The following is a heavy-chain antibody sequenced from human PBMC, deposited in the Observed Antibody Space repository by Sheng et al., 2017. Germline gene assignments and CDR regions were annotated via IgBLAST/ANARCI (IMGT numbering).Heavy chain of an antibody. CDR2: IWYDGSNK. Sequence: QVQLVESGGGVVQPGRSLRLSCAASGFTFSSYGMHWVRQAPGKGLEWVAVIWYDGSNKYYADSVKGRFTISRDNSKNTLYLQMNSLRAEDTAVYYCARGGPGIAAWLVSSEAGMDVWGQGP. D-gene: IGHD6-13*01. CDR1: GFTFSSYG. J-gene: IGHJ6*02. V-gene: IGHV3-33*01. CDR3: ARGGPGIAAWLVSSEAGMDV.